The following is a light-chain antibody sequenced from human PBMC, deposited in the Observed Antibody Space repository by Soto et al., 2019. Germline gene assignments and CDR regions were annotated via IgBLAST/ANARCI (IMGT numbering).Light chain of an antibody. CDR2: DAV. J-gene: IGKJ2*01. CDR3: QQRSNWPPGFT. CDR1: QSITSY. V-gene: IGKV3-11*01. Sequence: EIVLTQSPAFLSLSPGERVTLSCRASQSITSYLAWYQHKPGQTPRLLIYDAVNRASGIPDRFSGSGSGTDFTLTIRSLEPEDSAVYYCQQRSNWPPGFTFGQGTRVEIK.